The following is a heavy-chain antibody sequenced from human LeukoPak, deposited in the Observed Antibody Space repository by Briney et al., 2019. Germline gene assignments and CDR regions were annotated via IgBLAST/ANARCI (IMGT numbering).Heavy chain of an antibody. CDR3: AKDQSPEYSSGWYNWFDP. J-gene: IGHJ5*02. Sequence: GGSLRLSCAASGFTFDDYAMHWVRQAPGKGLEWVSLISGDGGSTYYADSVKGRFTISRDNSKNSLYLQMNSLRTGDTALYYCAKDQSPEYSSGWYNWFDPWGQGTLVTVSS. CDR2: ISGDGGST. CDR1: GFTFDDYA. D-gene: IGHD6-19*01. V-gene: IGHV3-43*02.